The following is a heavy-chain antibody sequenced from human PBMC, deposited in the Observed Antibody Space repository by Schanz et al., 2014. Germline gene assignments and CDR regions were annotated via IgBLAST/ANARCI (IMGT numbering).Heavy chain of an antibody. CDR3: ASAGAGYSSSWDFDS. D-gene: IGHD6-13*01. J-gene: IGHJ4*02. Sequence: QVQLVQSGAEVKKPGASVKVSCKASGYTFSSYGITWVRQAPGQGLEWMGRIIPILGIANYAQNFQGRVTITADKSTFTAYMDVSSLRSEDTAVYYCASAGAGYSSSWDFDSWGQGTLVTVSS. V-gene: IGHV1-69*04. CDR2: IIPILGIA. CDR1: GYTFSSYG.